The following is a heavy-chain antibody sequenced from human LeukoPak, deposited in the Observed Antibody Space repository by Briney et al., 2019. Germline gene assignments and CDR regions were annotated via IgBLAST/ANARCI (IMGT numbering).Heavy chain of an antibody. CDR3: AKDLEPYYYGSGTADY. CDR2: ISYDGSNK. Sequence: GGSLRLSCAASGFTFSSYGMHWVRQAPGKGLEWVAVISYDGSNKYYADSVKGRFTISRDNSKNTLYPQMNSLRAEDTAVYYCAKDLEPYYYGSGTADYWGQGTLVTVSS. J-gene: IGHJ4*02. V-gene: IGHV3-30*18. D-gene: IGHD3-10*01. CDR1: GFTFSSYG.